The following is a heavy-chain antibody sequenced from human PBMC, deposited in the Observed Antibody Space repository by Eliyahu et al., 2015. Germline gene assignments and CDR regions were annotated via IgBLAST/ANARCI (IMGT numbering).Heavy chain of an antibody. CDR2: IYYSGST. V-gene: IGHV4-31*03. D-gene: IGHD6-13*01. CDR3: ARADSSWPAEYFQH. J-gene: IGHJ1*01. CDR1: GGSISSGGYY. Sequence: QVQLQESGPGLVKPSQTLSLTCTVSGGSISSGGYYWSWIRQHPGKGLEWIGYIYYSGSTYYNPSLKXRVTISVDTSKNQFSLKLSSVTAADTAVYYCARADSSWPAEYFQHWGQGTLVTVSS.